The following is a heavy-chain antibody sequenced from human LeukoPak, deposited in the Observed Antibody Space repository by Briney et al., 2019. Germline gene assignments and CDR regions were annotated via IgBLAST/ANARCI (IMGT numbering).Heavy chain of an antibody. CDR3: ARDPFYFDTRGFDP. Sequence: SETLSLTCTVSGGSINSAGYYWSWIRQHPGGGLEWIGYIYYSGTTYYNPSLKSRLAISMDTSKNQFFLKLSPVTAADTAVYYCARDPFYFDTRGFDPWGQGTLVTVSS. CDR1: GGSINSAGYY. V-gene: IGHV4-31*03. D-gene: IGHD3-22*01. J-gene: IGHJ5*02. CDR2: IYYSGTT.